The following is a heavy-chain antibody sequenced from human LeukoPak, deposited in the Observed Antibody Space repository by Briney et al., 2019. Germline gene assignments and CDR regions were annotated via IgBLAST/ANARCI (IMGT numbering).Heavy chain of an antibody. CDR1: DGSISNSSYY. CDR3: ARVDGYQFDY. D-gene: IGHD5-24*01. Sequence: SETLSLTCTVSDGSISNSSYYWSWIRQPPGKGLEWIGYIYYSGSTNYNPSLKSRVTISVDTSKNQFSLKLSSVTAADTAVYYCARVDGYQFDYWGQGTLVTVSS. V-gene: IGHV4-61*01. J-gene: IGHJ4*02. CDR2: IYYSGST.